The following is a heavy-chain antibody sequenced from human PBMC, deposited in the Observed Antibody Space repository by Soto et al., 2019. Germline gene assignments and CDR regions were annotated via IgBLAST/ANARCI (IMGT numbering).Heavy chain of an antibody. J-gene: IGHJ4*02. Sequence: QVQLQESGPGLVKPSQTLSLTCTVSGGSISSGGYYWSWIRQHPGKGLEWIGYIYYSGSTYYNPSLKSRFTIAVDTSKNQFSLKLSCVTAGDTAVYYCAGLGRWETNSWGQGTLVTVSS. V-gene: IGHV4-31*03. CDR1: GGSISSGGYY. D-gene: IGHD1-26*01. CDR3: AGLGRWETNS. CDR2: IYYSGST.